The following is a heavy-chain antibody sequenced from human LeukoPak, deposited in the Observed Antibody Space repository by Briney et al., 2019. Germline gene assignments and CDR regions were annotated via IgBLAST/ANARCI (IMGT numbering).Heavy chain of an antibody. CDR3: ARHAGSGWYHY. CDR1: GGSISSYY. CDR2: IYYSGST. Sequence: WETLSLTCTVSGGSISSYYWSWIRQPPGKGLEWIGYIYYSGSTNYNPSLKSRVTISVDTSKNQFSLKLSSVTAADTAVYYCARHAGSGWYHYWGQGTLVTVSS. J-gene: IGHJ4*02. D-gene: IGHD6-19*01. V-gene: IGHV4-59*08.